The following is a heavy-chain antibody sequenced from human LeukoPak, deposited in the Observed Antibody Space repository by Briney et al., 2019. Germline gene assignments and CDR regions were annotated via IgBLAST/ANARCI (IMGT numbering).Heavy chain of an antibody. CDR1: GGTFSRYA. Sequence: SSVTVSCKASGGTFSRYAISWVRPAPGQGLEGMGVIIPIFGTANYAQKFQGRVTITADESTSTAYMELSSLRSEDTAVYYCASPRGGYDILTGYYSYWGQGTLVTVSS. D-gene: IGHD3-9*01. CDR3: ASPRGGYDILTGYYSY. V-gene: IGHV1-69*13. CDR2: IIPIFGTA. J-gene: IGHJ4*02.